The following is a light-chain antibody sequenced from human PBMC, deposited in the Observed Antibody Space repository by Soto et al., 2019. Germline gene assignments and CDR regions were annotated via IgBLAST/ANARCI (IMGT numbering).Light chain of an antibody. Sequence: EIVLTQSPGTLSLSPGERATLSCRASQSVSSSYLAWYQQKPGQAHRLLISGASSRATGITDRFSGSGSGTDFTLTNSRLEPEDFAVYFCQQYGSSPPYTFGQGTKLEIK. V-gene: IGKV3-20*01. J-gene: IGKJ2*01. CDR1: QSVSSSY. CDR2: GAS. CDR3: QQYGSSPPYT.